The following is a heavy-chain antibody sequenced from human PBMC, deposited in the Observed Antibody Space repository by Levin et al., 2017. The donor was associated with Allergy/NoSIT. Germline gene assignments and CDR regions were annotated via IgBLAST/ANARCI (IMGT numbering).Heavy chain of an antibody. D-gene: IGHD3-22*01. CDR3: ARLRSARYDSSGYSHYYYGMDV. Sequence: ASQTLSLTCAVSGGSISSGGYSWSWIRQPPGKGLEWIGYIYHSGSTYYNPSLKSRVTISVDRSKNQFSLKLSSVTAADTAVYYCARLRSARYDSSGYSHYYYGMDVWGQGTTVTVSS. V-gene: IGHV4-30-2*01. J-gene: IGHJ6*02. CDR2: IYHSGST. CDR1: GGSISSGGYS.